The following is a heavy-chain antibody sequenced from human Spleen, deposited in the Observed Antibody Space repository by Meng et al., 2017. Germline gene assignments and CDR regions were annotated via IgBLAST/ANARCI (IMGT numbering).Heavy chain of an antibody. CDR1: GYNFIGYW. CDR3: AVLEGG. J-gene: IGHJ4*02. Sequence: QVQLVQSGAGVKEPGASVGVSCKASGYNFIGYWVYWVRQAPGQGLEWIGWISPHDGGTNYAHEFLGRVTVTRDMSTTTVYMDMSRLTYDDTAIYYCAVLEGGWGQGTLVTVSS. CDR2: ISPHDGGT. D-gene: IGHD3-3*01. V-gene: IGHV1-2*07.